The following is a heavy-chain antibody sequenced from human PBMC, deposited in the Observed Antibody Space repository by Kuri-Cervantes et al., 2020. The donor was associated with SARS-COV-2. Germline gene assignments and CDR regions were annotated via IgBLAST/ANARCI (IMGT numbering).Heavy chain of an antibody. CDR3: ARARVGVFDF. V-gene: IGHV3-30*04. Sequence: GGSLRLSCAASGFTFNICAMHWVRQAPGKGLEWVAMVSSDGTNQSYADSVKGRFTISRDNSKNTLHLQIISLRTEDTGVFYCARARVGVFDFWGQGALVTVSS. D-gene: IGHD2-21*01. CDR2: VSSDGTNQ. J-gene: IGHJ4*02. CDR1: GFTFNICA.